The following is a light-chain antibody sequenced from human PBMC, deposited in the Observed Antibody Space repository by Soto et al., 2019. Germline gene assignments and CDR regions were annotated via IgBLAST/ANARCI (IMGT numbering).Light chain of an antibody. Sequence: VMTQSPLSLPVTLGQPAAISCRSSQSLVHSDGNTYLNWLQQRPGQSPRRLIYKVSNRDSGVPDRFSGSGSGTDFTLTISRVEAEDIGVYYCVQGTHWPRAFGQGTKV. CDR3: VQGTHWPRA. V-gene: IGKV2-30*02. J-gene: IGKJ1*01. CDR1: QSLVHSDGNTY. CDR2: KVS.